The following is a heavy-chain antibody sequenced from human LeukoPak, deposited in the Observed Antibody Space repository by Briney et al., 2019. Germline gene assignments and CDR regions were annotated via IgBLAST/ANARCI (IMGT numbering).Heavy chain of an antibody. V-gene: IGHV3-23*01. CDR3: AREITAMDY. Sequence: GGSLRLSCAASGFTFSSYAMSWVRQAPGKGLEWVSAISGSGGSTYYADSAKGRFTISRDNAKNSLYLQMNSLRAEDTAVYYCAREITAMDYWGQGTLVTVSS. J-gene: IGHJ4*02. CDR1: GFTFSSYA. CDR2: ISGSGGST. D-gene: IGHD5-18*01.